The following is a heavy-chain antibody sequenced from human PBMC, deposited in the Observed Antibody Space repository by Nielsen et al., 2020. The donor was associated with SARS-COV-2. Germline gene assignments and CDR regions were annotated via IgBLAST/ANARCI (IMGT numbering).Heavy chain of an antibody. D-gene: IGHD2-15*01. V-gene: IGHV1-2*06. CDR2: INPNSGGT. CDR1: GYTFTGYY. CDR3: ARLHVCSGGSCYSVPTQTSDY. Sequence: ASVKVSCKASGYTFTGYYMHWVRQAPGQGLEWMGRINPNSGGTNYAQKFQGRVTMTRDTSISTAYMELSRLRSDDTAVYYCARLHVCSGGSCYSVPTQTSDYWGQGTLVTVSS. J-gene: IGHJ4*02.